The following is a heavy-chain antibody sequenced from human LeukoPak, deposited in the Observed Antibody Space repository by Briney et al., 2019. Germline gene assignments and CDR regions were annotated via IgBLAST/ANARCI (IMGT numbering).Heavy chain of an antibody. Sequence: GGSLKLSCVVSGFTFSTTAMSWVRQAPGKGLEWVASVRGYGFSTIYRESVESRFTGSRDNSKNTLYLQMSSLRAEDTAAYYCAKEGYGSRSFCTLNLEHWGQGTLVTVSS. CDR2: VRGYGFST. D-gene: IGHD3-10*01. V-gene: IGHV3-23*01. CDR3: AKEGYGSRSFCTLNLEH. J-gene: IGHJ5*02. CDR1: GFTFSTTA.